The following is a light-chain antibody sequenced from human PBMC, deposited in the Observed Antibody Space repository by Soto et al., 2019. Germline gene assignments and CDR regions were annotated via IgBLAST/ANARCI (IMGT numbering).Light chain of an antibody. V-gene: IGLV1-47*01. CDR2: RNN. CDR3: ASWDDSLSGPSVV. CDR1: SSNIGSNY. Sequence: QSVLTQPPSASGTPGQRVTISCSGSSSNIGSNYVYWYQQLPGTAPKLLIYRNNQRPSGVPARFSGSKSGTSASLAISGLRSEYEADYYCASWDDSLSGPSVVFGGGTKLTVL. J-gene: IGLJ2*01.